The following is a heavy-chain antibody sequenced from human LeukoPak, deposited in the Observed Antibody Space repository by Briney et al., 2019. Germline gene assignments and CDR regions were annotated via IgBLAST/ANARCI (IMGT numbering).Heavy chain of an antibody. CDR1: GFNLRDYL. J-gene: IGHJ5*02. CDR2: LGTDGTYT. CDR3: VRDPSNSGNWFDL. V-gene: IGHV3-74*01. D-gene: IGHD4-11*01. Sequence: PGGSLRLSCAASGFNLRDYLMHWVRQAPGKGLVWVSRLGTDGTYTNYADSVTGRFTISRDNAKNTLYLQMDSLRAEDTSFYYCVRDPSNSGNWFDLWGQGTLVTVSS.